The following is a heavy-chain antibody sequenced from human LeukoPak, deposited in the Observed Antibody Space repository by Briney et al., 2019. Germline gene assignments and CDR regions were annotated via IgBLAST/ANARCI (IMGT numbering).Heavy chain of an antibody. V-gene: IGHV3-72*01. J-gene: IGHJ4*02. CDR3: ARTHINGWCFDS. CDR1: GFTFSDHH. D-gene: IGHD6-19*01. CDR2: SRNKGRGYST. Sequence: GGSLRLSCAASGFTFSDHHMDWVRQAPGKGLEWIGRSRNKGRGYSTVFAASVKGRFTISRDEPKNSLYLQMNSLKTEDTAVYYCARTHINGWCFDSWGQGILVTVSS.